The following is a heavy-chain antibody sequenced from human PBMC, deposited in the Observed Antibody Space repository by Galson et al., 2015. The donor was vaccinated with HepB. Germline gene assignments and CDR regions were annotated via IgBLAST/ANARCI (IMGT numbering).Heavy chain of an antibody. V-gene: IGHV3-33*01. D-gene: IGHD6-19*01. CDR1: GFSFNKYA. CDR3: ARDDSGYEYYGMDV. J-gene: IGHJ6*02. CDR2: IWYGDDNK. Sequence: SLRLSCAASGFSFNKYAMHWVRQAPGKGLEWISSIWYGDDNKKYADSVKGRFSISRDNSKNTIYLLMNDLRAEDTAVYYCARDDSGYEYYGMDVWGQGTTVTVSS.